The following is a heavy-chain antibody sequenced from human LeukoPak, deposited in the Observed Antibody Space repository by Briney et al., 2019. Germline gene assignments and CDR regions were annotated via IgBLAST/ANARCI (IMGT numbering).Heavy chain of an antibody. CDR2: IIPMFGIA. D-gene: IGHD6-19*01. V-gene: IGHV1-69*13. CDR1: GGTFSRYA. Sequence: SVKVSCKASGGTFSRYAISWVRQAPGQGLERMGGIIPMFGIANYAQKFQGRVTITVDESTSTAYMELSSLRSEDTAVYYCARDRPYTGGWRGFDYWGQGTLVTVSS. J-gene: IGHJ4*02. CDR3: ARDRPYTGGWRGFDY.